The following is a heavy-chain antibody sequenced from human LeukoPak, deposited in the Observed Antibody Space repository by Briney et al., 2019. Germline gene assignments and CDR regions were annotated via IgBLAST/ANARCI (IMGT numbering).Heavy chain of an antibody. J-gene: IGHJ5*02. CDR2: IRPSGGST. Sequence: GASVKVSCKAFGYTFSSNYMHWVRQAPGQGPEWMGVIRPSGGSTTYAQKFQDRLTLTREMSTSTDYLELSSLRSEDTAVYYCARDNSVRDEAWWFNPWGHGTLVTVSS. D-gene: IGHD5-24*01. V-gene: IGHV1-46*01. CDR3: ARDNSVRDEAWWFNP. CDR1: GYTFSSNY.